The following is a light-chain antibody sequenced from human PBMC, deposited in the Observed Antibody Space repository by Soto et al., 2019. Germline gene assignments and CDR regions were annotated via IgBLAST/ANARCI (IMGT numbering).Light chain of an antibody. J-gene: IGKJ4*01. V-gene: IGKV3-11*01. CDR3: QQRTNWLT. CDR2: DTF. CDR1: QSVGDY. Sequence: EIVLTQSPATLPLSPGERATLSCRASQSVGDYIAWYQQKPGQAPRLIIYDTFNRATGVPARFSGDGSGTDFTLTISRLEPEDFAVYYCQQRTNWLTFGGGTKVVIK.